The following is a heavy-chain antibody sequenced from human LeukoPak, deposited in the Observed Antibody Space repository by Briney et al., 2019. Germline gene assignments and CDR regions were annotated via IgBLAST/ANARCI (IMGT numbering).Heavy chain of an antibody. V-gene: IGHV4-59*01. D-gene: IGHD3-22*01. CDR3: ARVRYDSSGYYQAYYYYMDV. CDR2: IYYSGST. Sequence: PSETLSLTCTVSGGSISSYYWSWIRQPPGKGLEWIGYIYYSGSTNYNPSLKSRVTISVDTSKNQFSLKLSSVTAADTAVYYCARVRYDSSGYYQAYYYYMDVWGKGTTVTVSS. J-gene: IGHJ6*03. CDR1: GGSISSYY.